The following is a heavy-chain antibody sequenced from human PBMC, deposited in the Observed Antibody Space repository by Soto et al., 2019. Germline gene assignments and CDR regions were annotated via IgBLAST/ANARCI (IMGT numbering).Heavy chain of an antibody. CDR1: GFTFSSYA. V-gene: IGHV3-23*01. J-gene: IGHJ1*01. CDR3: AKADCSGGSCYVYFQH. D-gene: IGHD2-15*01. CDR2: ISGSGGST. Sequence: EVQLLESGGGLVQPGGSLRLSCAASGFTFSSYAMSWVRQAPGKGLEWVSAISGSGGSTYYADSVKGRFTISRDNSKNTLYLQMNSLRAEDTAVYYCAKADCSGGSCYVYFQHWGQGTLVTVSS.